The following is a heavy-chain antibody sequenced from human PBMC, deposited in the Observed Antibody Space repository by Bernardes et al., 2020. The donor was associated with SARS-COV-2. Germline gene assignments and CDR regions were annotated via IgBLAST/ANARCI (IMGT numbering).Heavy chain of an antibody. Sequence: ASVKVSCKVSGYTLTELSMHWVRQAPGKGLEWMGGFGPEDGETIYAQKFQGRVTMTEDTSTDTAYMELSSLRSEDTAVYYCATGPPLRGGWFDPWGQGTLVTVSS. CDR1: GYTLTELS. V-gene: IGHV1-24*01. D-gene: IGHD3-16*01. CDR3: ATGPPLRGGWFDP. CDR2: FGPEDGET. J-gene: IGHJ5*02.